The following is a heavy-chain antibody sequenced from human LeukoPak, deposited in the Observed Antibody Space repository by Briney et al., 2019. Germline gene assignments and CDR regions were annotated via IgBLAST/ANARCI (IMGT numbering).Heavy chain of an antibody. CDR3: ATSTWDSSTIDY. CDR1: GGTFSSYA. Sequence: SVKVSCKASGGTFSSYAISWVRQAPGQGLEWMGGIIPIFGTANYAQKFQGRVTITADESTSTAYMELSSLRSEDTAVYYCATSTWDSSTIDYWGQGTLVTVSS. J-gene: IGHJ4*02. CDR2: IIPIFGTA. V-gene: IGHV1-69*01. D-gene: IGHD6-13*01.